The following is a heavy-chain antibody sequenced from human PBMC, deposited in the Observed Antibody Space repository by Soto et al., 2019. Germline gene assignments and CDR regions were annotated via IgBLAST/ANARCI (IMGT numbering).Heavy chain of an antibody. Sequence: SQTLSLPCAISGDSVSSNSAAWDWIRQSPSRGLEWLGRTYYRSKWYNDYAVSVKSRITINPDTSKNQFSLQLNSVTPEDTAVYYCARGLTSLLTDYYYYGMDVWGQGTTVTVSS. CDR1: GDSVSSNSAA. CDR3: ARGLTSLLTDYYYYGMDV. D-gene: IGHD2-21*01. J-gene: IGHJ6*02. V-gene: IGHV6-1*01. CDR2: TYYRSKWYN.